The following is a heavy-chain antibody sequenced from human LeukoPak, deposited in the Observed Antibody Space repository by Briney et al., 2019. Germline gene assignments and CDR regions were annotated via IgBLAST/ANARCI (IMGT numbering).Heavy chain of an antibody. CDR1: GGSVSRGYYH. CDR2: VYSSGTT. J-gene: IGHJ4*02. D-gene: IGHD1-26*01. V-gene: IGHV4-61*01. Sequence: PSETLSLTCTVSGGSVSRGYYHWSWIRQPPGKGLEWIGYVYSSGTTSYSYNPSLKSRVSISVDTSKNQFSLKLSSVTAADTAVYYCAGGGSYLRYYFDFWGQGTLVTVSS. CDR3: AGGGSYLRYYFDF.